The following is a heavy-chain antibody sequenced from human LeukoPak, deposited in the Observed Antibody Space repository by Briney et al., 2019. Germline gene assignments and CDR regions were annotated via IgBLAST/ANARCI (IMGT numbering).Heavy chain of an antibody. J-gene: IGHJ4*02. Sequence: SETLSLTCTVSGGSISSSSYYWGWIRRPPGKGLEWIGTIYYSGSTYYNPSLKSRVTISVDTSKNQFSLKLSSVTAADTAVYYCARQGSGNYLSPVNYWGQGTLVTVS. CDR2: IYYSGST. CDR1: GGSISSSSYY. V-gene: IGHV4-39*01. CDR3: ARQGSGNYLSPVNY. D-gene: IGHD1-26*01.